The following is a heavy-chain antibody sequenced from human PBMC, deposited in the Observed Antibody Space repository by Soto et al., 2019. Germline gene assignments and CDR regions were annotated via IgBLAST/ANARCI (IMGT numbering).Heavy chain of an antibody. CDR2: IIGSGGST. Sequence: EVQLLESGGGLVQPGGSPRLSCVASGFTFSSYAMSWVRQAPGKGLEWVSAIIGSGGSTYYADSVKGRFTISRDNSKNTLYLQMNSLRAEDTAVFYCAKAPVPDYGAYGSCVFQDWGQGTLVTVSS. J-gene: IGHJ1*01. V-gene: IGHV3-23*01. CDR3: AKAPVPDYGAYGSCVFQD. D-gene: IGHD4-17*01. CDR1: GFTFSSYA.